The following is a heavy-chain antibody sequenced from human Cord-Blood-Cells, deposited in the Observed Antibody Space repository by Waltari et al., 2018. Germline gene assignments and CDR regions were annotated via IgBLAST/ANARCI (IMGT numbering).Heavy chain of an antibody. CDR1: GGSISSSSYY. J-gene: IGHJ4*02. CDR2: IYYSGST. Sequence: QLQLQESGPGLVKPSETLSLTCTVSGGSISSSSYYWGWIRQPPGKGLEWIGSIYYSGSTYYNQSLKSRVTISVDTSKNQFSLKLSSVTAADTAVYYCARLGERGYSYGRDYWGQGTLVTVSS. CDR3: ARLGERGYSYGRDY. D-gene: IGHD5-18*01. V-gene: IGHV4-39*01.